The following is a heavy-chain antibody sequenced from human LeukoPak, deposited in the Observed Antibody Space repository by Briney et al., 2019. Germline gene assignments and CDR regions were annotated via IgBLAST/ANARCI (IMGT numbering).Heavy chain of an antibody. J-gene: IGHJ4*02. CDR2: IYYTGTT. Sequence: SETLSLTCTVSGGSISSYYWSWIRQPPGKGLEWIGYIYYTGTTNYNPSLKSRVTVSVDTSKKQLSLKLSSVTAADTAVYYCARLPLRSHFDYWGQGTLVTVSS. V-gene: IGHV4-59*08. CDR3: ARLPLRSHFDY. CDR1: GGSISSYY.